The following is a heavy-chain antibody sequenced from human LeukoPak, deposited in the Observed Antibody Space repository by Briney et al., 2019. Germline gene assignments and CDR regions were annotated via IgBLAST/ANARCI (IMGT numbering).Heavy chain of an antibody. Sequence: ASVKVSCKASGYTFTGYYMHWVRQAPGQGLEWMGWINPNSGGTNYAQKFQDRVTVSRDTSTSTVYMELSSLRSDDTAVYFCATSGSYHKYYFDYWGQGTLVTVSS. CDR1: GYTFTGYY. CDR3: ATSGSYHKYYFDY. CDR2: INPNSGGT. J-gene: IGHJ4*02. V-gene: IGHV1-2*02. D-gene: IGHD1-26*01.